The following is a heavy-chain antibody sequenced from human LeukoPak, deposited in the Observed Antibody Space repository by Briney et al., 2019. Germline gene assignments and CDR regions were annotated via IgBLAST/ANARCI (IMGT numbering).Heavy chain of an antibody. CDR1: GFTFSSYS. V-gene: IGHV3-48*01. Sequence: PGGSPRLSCAASGFTFSSYSMNWVRQAPGKGLEWVSYISSSSSTIYYADSVKGRFTISRDNAKNSLYLQMNSLRAEDTAVYYCARDRWFGEFDAFDIWGQGTMVTVSS. CDR3: ARDRWFGEFDAFDI. CDR2: ISSSSSTI. J-gene: IGHJ3*02. D-gene: IGHD3-10*01.